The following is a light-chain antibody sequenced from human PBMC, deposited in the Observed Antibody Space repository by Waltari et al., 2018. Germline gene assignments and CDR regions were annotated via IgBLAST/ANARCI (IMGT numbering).Light chain of an antibody. CDR2: ATS. J-gene: IGKJ4*01. Sequence: DIQMTQSPSSVSASVGDGVTITCRASQVISNWLAWYQQKPGKAPKLLIYATSSLQGGVPSRFSGSGSGTDFTLTISSLQPEDFATYYCQQANSFPLTFGGGTRV. CDR1: QVISNW. V-gene: IGKV1D-12*01. CDR3: QQANSFPLT.